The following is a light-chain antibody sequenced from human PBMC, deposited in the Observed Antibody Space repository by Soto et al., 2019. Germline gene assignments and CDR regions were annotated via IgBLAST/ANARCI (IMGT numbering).Light chain of an antibody. Sequence: DIVMTQSPDSLAVSLGERATINCKSSQSVLYSSNNKNYLAWYQQKPGQPPKLLIYWAYTRESGVPDRFSGSGSGTDFTLTISSLQAEDVAVYYCQQYYSTPPQFCGGTKVESK. CDR3: QQYYSTPPQ. J-gene: IGKJ4*01. CDR1: QSVLYSSNNKNY. CDR2: WAY. V-gene: IGKV4-1*01.